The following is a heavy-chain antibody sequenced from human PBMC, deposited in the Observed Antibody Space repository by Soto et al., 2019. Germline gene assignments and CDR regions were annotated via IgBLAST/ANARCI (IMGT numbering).Heavy chain of an antibody. Sequence: SSETLSLTCTVSGGSISSSSYYWGWIRQPPGKGLEWIGSIYYSGSTYYNPSLKSRVTISVDTSKNQFSLKLSSVTAADTAVYYCARLVPAAGVCFDYWGQGTLVTVSS. CDR3: ARLVPAAGVCFDY. CDR1: GGSISSSSYY. CDR2: IYYSGST. J-gene: IGHJ4*02. V-gene: IGHV4-39*01. D-gene: IGHD2-2*01.